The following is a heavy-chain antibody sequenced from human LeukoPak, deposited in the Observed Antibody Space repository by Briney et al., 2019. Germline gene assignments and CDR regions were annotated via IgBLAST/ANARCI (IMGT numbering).Heavy chain of an antibody. CDR2: INSDGSST. CDR3: ATSSWGGGYFDY. D-gene: IGHD3-16*01. Sequence: GRSLRLSCAASGFTFSSYWMHWVRQAPGKGLVWVSRINSDGSSTSYADSVKGRFTISRDNAKNTLYLQMNSLRAEDTAVYYCATSSWGGGYFDYWGQGTLVTVSS. V-gene: IGHV3-74*01. CDR1: GFTFSSYW. J-gene: IGHJ4*02.